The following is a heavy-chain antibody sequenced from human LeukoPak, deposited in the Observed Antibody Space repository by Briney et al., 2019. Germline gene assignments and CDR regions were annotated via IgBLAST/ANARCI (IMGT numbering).Heavy chain of an antibody. Sequence: GESLKISCKGSGYSFTDYWIGWVRQMPGKGLEWMGTVYPGDSDTRYSSSFEGQVTISADKSISTTYLQWGSLKASDTAMYYCARHGNRGVIDAFDIWGQGTMVTVSS. CDR3: ARHGNRGVIDAFDI. CDR2: VYPGDSDT. J-gene: IGHJ3*02. V-gene: IGHV5-51*01. D-gene: IGHD3-10*01. CDR1: GYSFTDYW.